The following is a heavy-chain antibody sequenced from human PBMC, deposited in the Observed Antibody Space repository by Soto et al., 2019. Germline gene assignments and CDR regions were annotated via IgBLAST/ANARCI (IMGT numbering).Heavy chain of an antibody. V-gene: IGHV4-59*01. CDR3: ARFGTNGVSIYYYYGMDV. Sequence: SETLSLTCPVSGGSISSYYWSWIRQPPGKGLEWIGYIYYSGSTNYNPSLKSRVTISVDTSKNQFSLKLSSVTAADTAVYYCARFGTNGVSIYYYYGMDVWGQGTTVTVSS. CDR1: GGSISSYY. D-gene: IGHD2-8*01. CDR2: IYYSGST. J-gene: IGHJ6*02.